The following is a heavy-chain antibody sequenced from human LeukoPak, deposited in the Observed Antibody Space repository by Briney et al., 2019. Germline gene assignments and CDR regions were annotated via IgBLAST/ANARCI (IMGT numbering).Heavy chain of an antibody. V-gene: IGHV1-69*13. CDR1: GGTFSSYA. CDR2: IIPIFGTA. J-gene: IGHJ5*02. CDR3: ARVYYYGSGSSSNWFDP. Sequence: ASVKVSCTPSGGTFSSYAISWVRQAPGQGLEWMGGIIPIFGTANYAQKFQGSVTITADESTSTAYMELSSLRSEDTAVYYCARVYYYGSGSSSNWFDPWGQGTLVTVSS. D-gene: IGHD3-10*01.